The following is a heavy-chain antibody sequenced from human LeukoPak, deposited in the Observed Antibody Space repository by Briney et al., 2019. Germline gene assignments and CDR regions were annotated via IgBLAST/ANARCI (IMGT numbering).Heavy chain of an antibody. CDR1: GFTFSSYA. CDR2: ISYDGSNK. J-gene: IGHJ3*02. Sequence: PGGSLRLSCAASGFTFSSYAMHWVRQAPGKGLEWVAVISYDGSNKYYADSVKGRFTISRDNSKNTLYLQMNSLRAEDTAEYYCARARSYSGSYYDAFDIWGQGTMVTVSS. V-gene: IGHV3-30-3*01. CDR3: ARARSYSGSYYDAFDI. D-gene: IGHD1-26*01.